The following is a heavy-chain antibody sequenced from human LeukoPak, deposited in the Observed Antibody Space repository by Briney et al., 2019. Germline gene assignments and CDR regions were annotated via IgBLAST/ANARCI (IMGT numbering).Heavy chain of an antibody. J-gene: IGHJ4*02. CDR3: ASILSSGSYP. CDR2: IIPIFGTA. D-gene: IGHD3-10*02. V-gene: IGHV1-69*05. Sequence: SVKVSCKASGGTLSSYAISWVRQAPGQGLEWMGRIIPIFGTANYAQKFQGRVTITTDESTSTAYMELSSLRSEDTAVYYCASILSSGSYPWGQGTLVTVSS. CDR1: GGTLSSYA.